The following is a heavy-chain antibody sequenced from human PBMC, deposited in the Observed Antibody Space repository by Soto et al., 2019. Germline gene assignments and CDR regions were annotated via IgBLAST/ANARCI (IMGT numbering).Heavy chain of an antibody. D-gene: IGHD6-19*01. CDR1: GFTFSSYS. CDR2: ISSSSSYI. V-gene: IGHV3-21*01. Sequence: ESGGGLVKPGGSLRLSCAASGFTFSSYSMNWVRQAPGKGLEWVSSISSSSSYIYYADSVKGRFTISRDNAKNSLYLQMNSLRAEDTAVYYCARDISAVAAKIYWGQGTLVTVSS. CDR3: ARDISAVAAKIY. J-gene: IGHJ4*02.